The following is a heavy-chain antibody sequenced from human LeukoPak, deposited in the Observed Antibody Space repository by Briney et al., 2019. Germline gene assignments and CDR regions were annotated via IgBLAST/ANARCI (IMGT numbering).Heavy chain of an antibody. Sequence: PSETLCLTCAVYGGSFSGYYWSWIRQPPGKGLEWIGEINHSGSTNYNPSLKSRVTISVDTSKNQFSLKLSSVTAADTAVYYCASTVLGYCSGGSCPYFDYWGQGTLVTVSS. CDR3: ASTVLGYCSGGSCPYFDY. D-gene: IGHD2-15*01. CDR2: INHSGST. V-gene: IGHV4-34*01. J-gene: IGHJ4*02. CDR1: GGSFSGYY.